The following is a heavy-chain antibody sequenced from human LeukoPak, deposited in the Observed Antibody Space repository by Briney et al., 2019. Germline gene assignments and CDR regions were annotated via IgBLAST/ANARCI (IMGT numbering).Heavy chain of an antibody. D-gene: IGHD5-18*01. J-gene: IGHJ3*02. CDR3: AKDKKPHKCSYGNHAFDI. V-gene: IGHV3-23*01. Sequence: GGSLRLSCAASGFTFSSYAMSWVRQAPGKGLEWVSAISGSGGSTYYADSVKGRFTISRDNSKNTLYLQMNSLRAEDTAVYYCAKDKKPHKCSYGNHAFDIWGQGTMVTVSS. CDR2: ISGSGGST. CDR1: GFTFSSYA.